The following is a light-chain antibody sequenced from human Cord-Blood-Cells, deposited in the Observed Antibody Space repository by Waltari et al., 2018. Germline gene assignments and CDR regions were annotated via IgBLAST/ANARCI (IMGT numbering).Light chain of an antibody. CDR1: SSDVGGYNY. CDR2: DVS. J-gene: IGLJ2*01. Sequence: QSALTQPASVSGSPGQSITISCTGTSSDVGGYNYVSWYQKHPDKAPKPMIYDVSNRPSGVSTRFSGSKSGNTASLTISGLQAEDEADYYCSSYTSSSTLVVFGGGTKLTVL. V-gene: IGLV2-14*01. CDR3: SSYTSSSTLVV.